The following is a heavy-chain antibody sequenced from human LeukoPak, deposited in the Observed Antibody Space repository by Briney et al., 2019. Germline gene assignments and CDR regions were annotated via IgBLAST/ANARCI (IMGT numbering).Heavy chain of an antibody. CDR3: ANPLRASGADY. J-gene: IGHJ4*02. Sequence: GGSLGLSCVASGFTFSNYAMSWVRQAPGRGREWVSVMSPSGGSTYSADSVKGRFTISRDNSKNTLDLQMNSLRAEDTAVYYCANPLRASGADYWGQGTLVTVSS. CDR1: GFTFSNYA. V-gene: IGHV3-23*01. CDR2: MSPSGGST. D-gene: IGHD2-21*01.